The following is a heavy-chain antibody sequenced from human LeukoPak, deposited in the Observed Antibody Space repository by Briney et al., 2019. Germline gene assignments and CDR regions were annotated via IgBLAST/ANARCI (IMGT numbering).Heavy chain of an antibody. D-gene: IGHD6-13*01. V-gene: IGHV4-59*01. J-gene: IGHJ1*01. CDR3: ARGLYGAAAGTH. CDR2: IYYSGST. CDR1: GFSICTYY. Sequence: SETLSLTCTVSGFSICTYYMSWIRQPPGKGLEWMGYIYYSGSTNSNPALKSRVTISVDTSKNQFSLKLRSVTAADTAVYYCARGLYGAAAGTHWGQGTQVTVSS.